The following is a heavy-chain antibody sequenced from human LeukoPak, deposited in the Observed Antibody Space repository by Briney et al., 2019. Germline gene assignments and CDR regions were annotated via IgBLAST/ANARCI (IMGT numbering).Heavy chain of an antibody. CDR1: GYTFTNYD. Sequence: ASVKVSCKASGYTFTNYDVNWVRQATGQGLEWMGWMNPINGNTAYGQKFQGRVTLTRDTSRDTAYMDPSSLGPDDTAVYFCARGISSRQIGYYFMDVWGKGTTVTVSS. V-gene: IGHV1-8*01. CDR2: MNPINGNT. J-gene: IGHJ6*03. CDR3: ARGISSRQIGYYFMDV. D-gene: IGHD3-3*01.